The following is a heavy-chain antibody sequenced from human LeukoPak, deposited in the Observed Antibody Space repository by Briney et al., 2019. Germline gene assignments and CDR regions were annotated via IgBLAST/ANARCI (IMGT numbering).Heavy chain of an antibody. CDR1: GYNFTMFW. CDR2: IDPSDSHI. D-gene: IGHD6-13*01. CDR3: ARLTSSWSFDY. V-gene: IGHV5-10-1*01. Sequence: GESLKISCKGSGYNFTMFWISWVRQMPGKGLEWMGKIDPSDSHIKFGPSFQGHVTLSADKSISTSYLQWSSLKPSDTAMYYCARLTSSWSFDYWGQGTLVTVSS. J-gene: IGHJ4*02.